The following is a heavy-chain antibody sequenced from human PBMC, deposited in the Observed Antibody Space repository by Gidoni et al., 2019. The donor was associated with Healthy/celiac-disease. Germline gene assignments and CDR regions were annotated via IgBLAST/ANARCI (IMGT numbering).Heavy chain of an antibody. J-gene: IGHJ4*02. D-gene: IGHD2-8*01. CDR1: GFPFSRHA. V-gene: IGHV3-23*01. CDR2: ISGSGGST. Sequence: EVQLLESGGGLVQPGGSLRPSCAASGFPFSRHAMSWVRQAPGKGLGWVSAISGSGGSTYYADSVKGRFTISRDNSKNTLYLQMNSLRAEDTAVYYCAKRYCTNGVCYGYFDYWGQGTLVTVSS. CDR3: AKRYCTNGVCYGYFDY.